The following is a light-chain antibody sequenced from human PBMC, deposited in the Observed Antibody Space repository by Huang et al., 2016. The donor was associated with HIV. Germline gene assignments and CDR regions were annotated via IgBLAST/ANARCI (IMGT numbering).Light chain of an antibody. J-gene: IGKJ1*01. Sequence: EIVVTQSPATVSVSPGERATLSCRASQSIGDNVAWYQQKPGQAPKLLLYGASMRATGIPARFSGSGSGTEFTLTIISLQSEDFAVYYCHQYNNWPPAWTFGQGTKVEIK. CDR1: QSIGDN. CDR2: GAS. V-gene: IGKV3-15*01. CDR3: HQYNNWPPAWT.